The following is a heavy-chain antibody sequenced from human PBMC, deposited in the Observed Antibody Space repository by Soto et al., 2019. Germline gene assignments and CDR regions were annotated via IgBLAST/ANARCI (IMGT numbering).Heavy chain of an antibody. V-gene: IGHV3-7*01. CDR2: IKQYESEK. CDR3: ARDPYYAFWSGYLGDV. Sequence: HPXESLRLSGVAPVFTFSSNWMSWVRQAPGKGLEWVANIKQYESEKYYMDSVKGRFTISRDNAKNSLYLQMNSLRAEDTAVYYCARDPYYAFWSGYLGDVWGQGTTVTVSS. CDR1: VFTFSSNW. D-gene: IGHD3-3*01. J-gene: IGHJ6*02.